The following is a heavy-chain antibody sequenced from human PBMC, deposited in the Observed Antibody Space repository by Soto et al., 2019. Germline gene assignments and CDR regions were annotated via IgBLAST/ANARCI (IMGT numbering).Heavy chain of an antibody. Sequence: QVQLGESGGGVVQPGRSLRLSCAASGFTFNSHGMYWVRQAPGKGLEWVAVISYDGSDKYYEDSVKGRFTISRDNSKNTLSLQMNSLRGEDTAVYYCARGRSSGTAYYLDYWGQGTLVTVSS. CDR3: ARGRSSGTAYYLDY. V-gene: IGHV3-30*03. J-gene: IGHJ4*02. D-gene: IGHD3-10*01. CDR2: ISYDGSDK. CDR1: GFTFNSHG.